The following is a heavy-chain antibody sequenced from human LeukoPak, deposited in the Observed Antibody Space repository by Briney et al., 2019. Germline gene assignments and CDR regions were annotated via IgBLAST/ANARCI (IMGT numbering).Heavy chain of an antibody. V-gene: IGHV3-30*18. Sequence: PGRSLRLSCAASGFTFSSYGMHWVRQAPGKGLEWVAVISYDGSNKYYADSVKGRFTISRDNSKNTLYLQMNSLRAEDTAVYYCAKAGEDGYNWPFFDYWGQGTLVTVSS. CDR2: ISYDGSNK. CDR3: AKAGEDGYNWPFFDY. CDR1: GFTFSSYG. J-gene: IGHJ4*02. D-gene: IGHD5-24*01.